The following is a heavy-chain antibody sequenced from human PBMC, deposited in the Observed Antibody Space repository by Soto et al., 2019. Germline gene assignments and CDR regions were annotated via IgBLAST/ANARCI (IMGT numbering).Heavy chain of an antibody. J-gene: IGHJ4*02. D-gene: IGHD2-21*02. CDR3: ARGGHVVVVTAALDY. V-gene: IGHV1-46*01. CDR2: VNPSGGHT. CDR1: GDTFTDYY. Sequence: QVQLMQSGAEVKKPGASVKVSCKASGDTFTDYYIHWVRQAPGQGLEWMGTVNPSGGHTTYAQHSRGRVTMTRATSPRTPSMGLTSLTSDDPPVYYCARGGHVVVVTAALDYWGQGTLVTVSS.